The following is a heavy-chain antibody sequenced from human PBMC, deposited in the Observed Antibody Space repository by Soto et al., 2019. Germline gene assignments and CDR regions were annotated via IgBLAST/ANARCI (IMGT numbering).Heavy chain of an antibody. CDR1: GYTFTSYA. J-gene: IGHJ4*02. D-gene: IGHD3-3*01. Sequence: GASVKVSCKASGYTFTSYAIHWVRQAPGQRLEWMGWINAGNGNTKYSQKFQGRVTITRDTSASTAYMELSSLRSEDTAVYYCAISTYDFWSGYNYYFDYWGQGTLVTVSS. CDR2: INAGNGNT. V-gene: IGHV1-3*01. CDR3: AISTYDFWSGYNYYFDY.